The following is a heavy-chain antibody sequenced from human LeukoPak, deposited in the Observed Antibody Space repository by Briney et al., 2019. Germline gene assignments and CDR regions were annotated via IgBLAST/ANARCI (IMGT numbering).Heavy chain of an antibody. Sequence: PGGSLRLSCAASGFTFSNAWMSWVRQAPGKGLEWVGRIKSKTGGGTTDYAAPVKGRFTISRDDSKNTLYLQMNSLKTEDTAVYYCTTDLHYYYGMDVWGQGTTVTVSS. J-gene: IGHJ6*02. CDR1: GFTFSNAW. V-gene: IGHV3-15*01. CDR2: IKSKTGGGTT. CDR3: TTDLHYYYGMDV.